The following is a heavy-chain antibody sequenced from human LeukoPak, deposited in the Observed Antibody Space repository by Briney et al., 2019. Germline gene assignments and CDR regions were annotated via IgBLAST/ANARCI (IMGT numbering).Heavy chain of an antibody. CDR2: IIPIFGTA. CDR3: AKQGKSIAAAGTFDY. V-gene: IGHV1-69*01. D-gene: IGHD6-13*01. Sequence: GSSVKVSCKASGGTFSSYAISWVRQAPGQGLEWMGGIIPIFGTANYAQKFQGRVTITADESTSTAYMELSSLRAEDTAVYYCAKQGKSIAAAGTFDYWGQGTLVTVSS. J-gene: IGHJ4*02. CDR1: GGTFSSYA.